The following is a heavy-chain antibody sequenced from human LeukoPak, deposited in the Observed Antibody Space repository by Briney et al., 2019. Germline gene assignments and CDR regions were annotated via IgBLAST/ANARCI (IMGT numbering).Heavy chain of an antibody. D-gene: IGHD6-13*01. Sequence: GGSLRLSCAASEFTFSSYAMSWVRQAPGKGLEWVSVISSSAGSTYYADSVQGRFTISRDSSINTLYLQMNSLRAEDTAVYYCAKAKGGSWYDFDCWGQGTLVTVSS. CDR2: ISSSAGST. CDR1: EFTFSSYA. CDR3: AKAKGGSWYDFDC. V-gene: IGHV3-23*01. J-gene: IGHJ4*02.